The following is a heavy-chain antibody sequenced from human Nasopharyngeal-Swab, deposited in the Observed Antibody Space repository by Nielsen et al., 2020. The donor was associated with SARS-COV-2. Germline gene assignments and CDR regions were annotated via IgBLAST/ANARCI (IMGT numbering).Heavy chain of an antibody. J-gene: IGHJ4*02. V-gene: IGHV3-30*03. CDR3: ARDQGDF. CDR1: GFTFSSFG. CDR2: IAHDASNE. Sequence: GGSLRLSCAASGFTFSSFGMHWVRQAPGKGLEWVAFIAHDASNEYYGDSVKGRFSISRDNLQNTVHLQMNSLRAEDTAVYYCARDQGDFWGQGTLVTVSS.